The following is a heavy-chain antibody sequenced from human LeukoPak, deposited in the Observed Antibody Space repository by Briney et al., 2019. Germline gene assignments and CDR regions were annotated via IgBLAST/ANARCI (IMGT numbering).Heavy chain of an antibody. CDR1: GGSMTHYF. CDR3: ARATQRYCSGTTCFPYWFDT. D-gene: IGHD2-2*01. J-gene: IGHJ5*02. CDR2: THTSGSP. V-gene: IGHV4-4*09. Sequence: PSETLSLTCTVSGGSMTHYFWNWIRQPPGKGLECIGYTHTSGSPDYSRSLKSRVTISLDTSKNQFSLMLSSVTAADTAVYFCARATQRYCSGTTCFPYWFDTWGQGTLATVSS.